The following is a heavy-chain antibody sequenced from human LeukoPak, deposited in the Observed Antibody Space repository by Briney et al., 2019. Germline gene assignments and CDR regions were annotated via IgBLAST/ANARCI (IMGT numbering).Heavy chain of an antibody. D-gene: IGHD2-15*01. Sequence: SETLSLTCTVSGGSISSTNNYWGWIRQPPGKGLEWSGSIYYSGSTYYNPSLKSRVTISVDTSKNQFSLRLSSVTAADTAVYHCARGPCSDGSCYIPWGPTYYFDYWGQGTLVIVSS. J-gene: IGHJ4*02. V-gene: IGHV4-39*07. CDR1: GGSISSTNNY. CDR2: IYYSGST. CDR3: ARGPCSDGSCYIPWGPTYYFDY.